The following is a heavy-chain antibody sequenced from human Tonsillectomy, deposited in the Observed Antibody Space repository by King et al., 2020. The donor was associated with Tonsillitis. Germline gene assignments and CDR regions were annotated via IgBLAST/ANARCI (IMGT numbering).Heavy chain of an antibody. J-gene: IGHJ4*02. CDR1: GFTFSTYS. Sequence: VQLVESGGGLVQPGGSLRLSCVASGFTFSTYSMNWVRQAPGKGLEWVSYISSSSSTIYYADSVKCRFTISRDNAKNSRYLQMNSLRVGETAVYYCAILFGDNEANDYWGPGTLVTVSS. V-gene: IGHV3-48*01. CDR2: ISSSSSTI. D-gene: IGHD3-10*01. CDR3: AILFGDNEANDY.